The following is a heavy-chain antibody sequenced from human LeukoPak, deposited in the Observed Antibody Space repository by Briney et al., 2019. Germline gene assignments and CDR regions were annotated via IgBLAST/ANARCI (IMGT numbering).Heavy chain of an antibody. D-gene: IGHD3-22*01. CDR3: AKAIRTRDAYYYDSSGYHDAFDI. Sequence: SLRLSCAASGFTFGDYAMHWVREAPGEGLEGVSGFSWNSGRNGYADSVKGRFTISRDNAKNSLYLQMNSLRAEDTALYYCAKAIRTRDAYYYDSSGYHDAFDIWGQGTMVTVSS. CDR1: GFTFGDYA. CDR2: FSWNSGRN. J-gene: IGHJ3*02. V-gene: IGHV3-9*01.